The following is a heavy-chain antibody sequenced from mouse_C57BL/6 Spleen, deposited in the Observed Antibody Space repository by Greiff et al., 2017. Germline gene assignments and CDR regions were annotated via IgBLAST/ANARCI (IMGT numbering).Heavy chain of an antibody. CDR2: IWTGEGT. V-gene: IGHV2-9-1*01. CDR3: ARLDSSGYTYYAMDY. D-gene: IGHD3-2*02. CDR1: GFSLTSYA. Sequence: VMLVESGPGLVAPSQSLSITCTVSGFSLTSYAISWVRQPPGKGLEWLGVIWTGEGTNYNSALKSRLSISKDNSKSQVFLKMNSLQTDDTARYYCARLDSSGYTYYAMDYWGQGTSVTVSS. J-gene: IGHJ4*01.